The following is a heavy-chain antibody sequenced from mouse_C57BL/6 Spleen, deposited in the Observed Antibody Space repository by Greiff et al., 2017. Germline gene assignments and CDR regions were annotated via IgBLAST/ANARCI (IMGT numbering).Heavy chain of an antibody. CDR3: ARDYAWFAY. CDR2: IYPGDGDT. CDR1: GYAFSSSW. V-gene: IGHV1-82*01. D-gene: IGHD1-1*01. Sequence: VQLQQSGPELVKPGASVKISCKASGYAFSSSWMNWVKQRPGKGLEWIGRIYPGDGDTNYNGKFKGKATLTADKSSSTAYMQLSSLTSEDSAVYFCARDYAWFAYWAQGSLVSVSA. J-gene: IGHJ3*01.